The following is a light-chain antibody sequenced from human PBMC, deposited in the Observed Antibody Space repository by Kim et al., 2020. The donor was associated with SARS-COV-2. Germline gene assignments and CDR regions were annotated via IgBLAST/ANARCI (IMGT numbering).Light chain of an antibody. V-gene: IGLV3-21*04. CDR1: NIGSKS. J-gene: IGLJ3*02. CDR3: QVWDSSSDHYWV. CDR2: YDS. Sequence: PGKTARITWGGNNIGSKSVQWYQQKPGQAPVLVIYYDSDRPSGIPERFSGSNSGNTATLTISRVEAGDEADYYCQVWDSSSDHYWVFGGGTQLTVL.